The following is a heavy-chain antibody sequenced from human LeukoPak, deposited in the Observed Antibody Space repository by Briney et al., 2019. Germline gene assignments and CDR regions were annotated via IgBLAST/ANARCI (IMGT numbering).Heavy chain of an antibody. Sequence: SETLSLTCAVYGGSFSGYYWSGLRHPPGKGREWLEEINHSGSTNYNPSLKSRVTISVDTSRNQFSLKLSSVTAADTAVYYCARSPRHSSWYYYNGPLFDYWGQGTLVTVSS. CDR1: GGSFSGYY. CDR2: INHSGST. CDR3: ARSPRHSSWYYYNGPLFDY. J-gene: IGHJ4*02. V-gene: IGHV4-34*01. D-gene: IGHD6-13*01.